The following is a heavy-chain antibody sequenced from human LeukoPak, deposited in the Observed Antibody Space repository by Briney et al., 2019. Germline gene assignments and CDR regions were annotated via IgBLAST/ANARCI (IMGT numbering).Heavy chain of an antibody. CDR2: IYYSGST. J-gene: IGHJ3*02. Sequence: SETQSLTCAVYGGSFSGYYWSWIRQPPGKGLEWIGYIYYSGSTNYNPSLKSRVTISVDTSKNQFSLKLSSVTAADTAVYYCARNRGYPLGAFDIWGQGTMVTVSS. CDR3: ARNRGYPLGAFDI. D-gene: IGHD5-12*01. V-gene: IGHV4-59*01. CDR1: GGSFSGYY.